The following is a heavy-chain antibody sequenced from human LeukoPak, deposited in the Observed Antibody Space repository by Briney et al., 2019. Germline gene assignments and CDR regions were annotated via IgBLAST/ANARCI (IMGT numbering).Heavy chain of an antibody. CDR1: GFTFGNYW. CDR2: LNGDGTNI. D-gene: IGHD2-8*01. V-gene: IGHV3-74*01. J-gene: IGHJ3*01. CDR3: ARSQSGVFDV. Sequence: GGSLRLSCVASGFTFGNYWMQWVRQVPGKGLVWVSRLNGDGTNIIYADSVKGRFTISRDNAENTLYLQMNSLRAEDTALYYCARSQSGVFDVWGQGTMVTVSS.